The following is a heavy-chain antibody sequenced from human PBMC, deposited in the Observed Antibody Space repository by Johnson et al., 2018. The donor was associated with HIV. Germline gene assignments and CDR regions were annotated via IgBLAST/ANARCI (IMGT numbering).Heavy chain of an antibody. J-gene: IGHJ3*02. CDR2: ISYDGSNK. Sequence: QVQLVESGGGLIQPGGSLRLSCAASGFTVSSNYMSWVRQAPGKGLEWVAVISYDGSNKYYADSVKGRFTISRDNSKNTLYLQMNSLRAEDTAVYYCAKGYIAAAGDIWGQGTMVTVSS. CDR1: GFTVSSNY. V-gene: IGHV3-30*18. CDR3: AKGYIAAAGDI. D-gene: IGHD6-13*01.